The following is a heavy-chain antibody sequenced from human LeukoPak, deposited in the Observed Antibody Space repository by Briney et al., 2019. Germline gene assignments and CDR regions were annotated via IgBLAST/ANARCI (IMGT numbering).Heavy chain of an antibody. V-gene: IGHV4-31*03. Sequence: PSETLSLTCTVSGGSISSGGYYWSWIRQHPGKGLEWIGYIYYSGSTYYNPSLKSRVSISVDTSKNQSSLKLSSVTAADTAVYYCARTSAYSGYEFDYWGQGTLVTVSS. D-gene: IGHD5-12*01. CDR2: IYYSGST. CDR3: ARTSAYSGYEFDY. J-gene: IGHJ4*02. CDR1: GGSISSGGYY.